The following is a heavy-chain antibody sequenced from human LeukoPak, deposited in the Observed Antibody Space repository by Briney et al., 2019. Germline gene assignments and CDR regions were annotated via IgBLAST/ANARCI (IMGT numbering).Heavy chain of an antibody. D-gene: IGHD1-7*01. J-gene: IGHJ4*02. Sequence: PGGSLRLSCAASGFTFSSYAMSWVRQAPGKGLEWVSAISGSGGSTYYADSVKGRFTISRDNSKNTLYLQMNSLRAEDTAVYYCAKDQSPNWNYVRVFGYWGQGTLVTVSS. V-gene: IGHV3-23*01. CDR2: ISGSGGST. CDR3: AKDQSPNWNYVRVFGY. CDR1: GFTFSSYA.